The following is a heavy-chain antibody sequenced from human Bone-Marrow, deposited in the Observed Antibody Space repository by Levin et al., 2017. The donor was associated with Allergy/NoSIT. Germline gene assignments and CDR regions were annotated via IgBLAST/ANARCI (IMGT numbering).Heavy chain of an antibody. D-gene: IGHD3-22*01. Sequence: LSLTCAASGFTFDDYGMHWVRQAPGKGLEWVSGISWNSDNIEYADSVNGRFTISRDNAKRSLYLQMNSLRAEDTALYYCAKDLHYDTTGFDASDIWGQGTMVTVSS. CDR2: ISWNSDNI. CDR1: GFTFDDYG. V-gene: IGHV3-9*01. J-gene: IGHJ3*02. CDR3: AKDLHYDTTGFDASDI.